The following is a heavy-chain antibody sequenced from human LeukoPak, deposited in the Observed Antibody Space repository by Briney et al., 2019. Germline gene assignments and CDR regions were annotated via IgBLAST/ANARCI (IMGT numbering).Heavy chain of an antibody. CDR1: GGSSSGYY. CDR3: ARGLRGIVVVPAAVVRTKYYYYYMDV. J-gene: IGHJ6*03. CDR2: INHSGST. Sequence: SETLSLTCAVYGGSSSGYYWSWIRQPPGKGLEWIGEINHSGSTNYNPSLKSRVTISVDTSKNQFSLKLSSVTAADTAVYYCARGLRGIVVVPAAVVRTKYYYYYMDVWGKGTTVTVSS. V-gene: IGHV4-34*01. D-gene: IGHD2-2*01.